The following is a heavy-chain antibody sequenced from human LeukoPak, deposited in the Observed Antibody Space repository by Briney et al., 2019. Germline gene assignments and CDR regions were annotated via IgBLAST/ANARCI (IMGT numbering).Heavy chain of an antibody. V-gene: IGHV4-30-4*01. Sequence: SETLSLTCTVSGGSISSGDYYWSWIRQPPGKGLEWIGYIYYSGSTYYNPSLKSRVTISVDTSKNQFSLKLSSVTAADTAVYYCARGGYYDSSGYPPADAFDIWGQGTMVTVSS. CDR3: ARGGYYDSSGYPPADAFDI. D-gene: IGHD3-22*01. CDR1: GGSISSGDYY. J-gene: IGHJ3*02. CDR2: IYYSGST.